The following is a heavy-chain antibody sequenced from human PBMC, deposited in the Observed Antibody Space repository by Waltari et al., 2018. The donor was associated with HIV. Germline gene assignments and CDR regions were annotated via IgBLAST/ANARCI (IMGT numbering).Heavy chain of an antibody. V-gene: IGHV1-18*01. J-gene: IGHJ6*02. CDR3: AREGYCTNGVCSDNYYGMDV. CDR2: ISAYNGNT. CDR1: GYTFTSYG. Sequence: QVQLVQSGAEVKKPGASVKVSCKASGYTFTSYGISWVRQAHGQGLEWMGWISAYNGNTNYAQKLQGRVTMTTDTSTSTAYMELRSLRSDDTAVYYCAREGYCTNGVCSDNYYGMDVWGQGTTVTVSS. D-gene: IGHD2-8*01.